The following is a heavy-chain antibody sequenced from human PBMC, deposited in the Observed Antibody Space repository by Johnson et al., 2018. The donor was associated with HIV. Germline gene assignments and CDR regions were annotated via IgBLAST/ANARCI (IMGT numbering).Heavy chain of an antibody. CDR3: AKESKWESRTPNAFDM. CDR1: GFTFSSYG. V-gene: IGHV3-30*02. D-gene: IGHD1-26*01. CDR2: IRSDGNSK. J-gene: IGHJ3*02. Sequence: QVQLVESGGGVVQPGGSLRLSCAASGFTFSSYGMHWVRQAPGKGLAWVAFIRSDGNSKDYIDSVKGRCTVSRDNSKNTLSLQMKSLRPEDTAVYYCAKESKWESRTPNAFDMWGQGTMVTVSS.